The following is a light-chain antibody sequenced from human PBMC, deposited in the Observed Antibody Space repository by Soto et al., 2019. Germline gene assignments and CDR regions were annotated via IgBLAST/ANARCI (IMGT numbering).Light chain of an antibody. CDR1: SADIGAFNY. V-gene: IGLV2-14*03. Sequence: QSALTQPASVSGSPGQSITISCAGTSADIGAFNYVSWYQHHPGKAPKLLIYDVSDRPSGVSTRFSASKSANTASLTISGLQADYEGDYYCSSYSTTSALVFGGGTKLTVL. CDR3: SSYSTTSALV. CDR2: DVS. J-gene: IGLJ2*01.